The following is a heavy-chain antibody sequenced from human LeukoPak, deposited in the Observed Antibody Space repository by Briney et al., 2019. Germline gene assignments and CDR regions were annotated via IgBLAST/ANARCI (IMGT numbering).Heavy chain of an antibody. J-gene: IGHJ6*02. CDR2: IKQDGSEK. D-gene: IGHD2-2*01. CDR3: ARDEYCSSTSCYAGYYYYGMDV. CDR1: GFTLSSYW. V-gene: IGHV3-7*01. Sequence: PGGSLRLSCAASGFTLSSYWMSWVRQAPGKGLEWVANIKQDGSEKYYVDSVEGRFTSSRDNAKNSLYLQMNSLRAEDTAVYYCARDEYCSSTSCYAGYYYYGMDVWGQGTTVTVSS.